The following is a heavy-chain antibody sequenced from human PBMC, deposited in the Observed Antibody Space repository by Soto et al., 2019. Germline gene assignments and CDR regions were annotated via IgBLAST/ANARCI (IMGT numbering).Heavy chain of an antibody. V-gene: IGHV1-8*01. Sequence: GASVKVSCKASGYTFTGYDINWVRQATGQGPEWMGWMNPNSGNTGYAQKFQGRVTMTRNTSISTAYMELSSLRSEDTAVYYCARANRRITMVRGVTISRLELGYWGQGTLVTVSS. J-gene: IGHJ4*02. CDR1: GYTFTGYD. CDR2: MNPNSGNT. CDR3: ARANRRITMVRGVTISRLELGY. D-gene: IGHD3-10*01.